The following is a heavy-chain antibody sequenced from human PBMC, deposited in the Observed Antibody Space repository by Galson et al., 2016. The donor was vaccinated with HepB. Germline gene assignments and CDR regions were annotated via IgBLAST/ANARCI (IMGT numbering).Heavy chain of an antibody. CDR2: IDWDDDK. Sequence: PALVKPTQALTLTCTFSGFSLTTWGMSVSWVRQSPGKALECLARIDWDDDKFYHTSLKTRLTISKDTSKNQVVLTMTNIEPVDTGTYYCVRSVEAPRNYSDSWGQGIPVTVSS. J-gene: IGHJ5*01. CDR1: GFSLTTWGMS. V-gene: IGHV2-70*17. D-gene: IGHD6-6*01. CDR3: VRSVEAPRNYSDS.